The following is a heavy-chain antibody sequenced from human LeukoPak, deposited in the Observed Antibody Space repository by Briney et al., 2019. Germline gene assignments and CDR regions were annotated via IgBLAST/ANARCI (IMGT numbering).Heavy chain of an antibody. CDR1: GYSISSGYY. CDR2: IYHSGST. CDR3: ARLHYYYYMDV. J-gene: IGHJ6*03. Sequence: SETLSLTCAVSGYSISSGYYWGWIRQPPGKGLEWIGSIYHSGSTYYNPSLKSRVTISVDTSKNQFSLKLSSVTAADTAVYYCARLHYYYYMDVWGKRTTVTVSS. V-gene: IGHV4-38-2*01.